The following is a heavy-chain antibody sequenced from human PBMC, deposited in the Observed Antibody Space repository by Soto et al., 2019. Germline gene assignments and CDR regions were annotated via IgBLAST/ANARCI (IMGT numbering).Heavy chain of an antibody. CDR3: ASTGYSSSWTSFDY. CDR1: GFTFSSYW. CDR2: IKQDGSEK. J-gene: IGHJ4*02. D-gene: IGHD6-13*01. Sequence: GSLRLSCAASGFTFSSYWMSWVRQAPGKGLEWVANIKQDGSEKYYVDSVKGRFTISRDNAKNSLYLQMNSLRAEDTAVYYCASTGYSSSWTSFDYWGQGTLVTVSS. V-gene: IGHV3-7*05.